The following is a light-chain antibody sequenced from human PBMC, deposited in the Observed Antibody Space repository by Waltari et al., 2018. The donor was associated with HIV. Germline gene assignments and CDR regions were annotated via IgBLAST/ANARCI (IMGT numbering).Light chain of an antibody. V-gene: IGLV3-25*03. Sequence: YELTQPPSVSVSTGQTDRIHCSADGLAKQHVYWYQHKPGQATMLGIYKDSERPSGIPERFSGSSSGTGVTLTISGVQSDDEADFYCQSEDSSGRYMVFGGGTKLTVL. CDR1: GLAKQH. J-gene: IGLJ3*02. CDR3: QSEDSSGRYMV. CDR2: KDS.